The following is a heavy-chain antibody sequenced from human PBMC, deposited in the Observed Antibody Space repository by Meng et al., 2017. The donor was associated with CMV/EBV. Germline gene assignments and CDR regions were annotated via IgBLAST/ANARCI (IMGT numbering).Heavy chain of an antibody. CDR2: INHSGST. D-gene: IGHD3-3*01. CDR3: ARGVPDFWSGYYLYFDY. CDR1: GGSVSGYY. J-gene: IGHJ4*02. Sequence: YGGSVSGYYWSWIRQPPGKGLEWIGEINHSGSTNYNPSLKSRVTISVDTSKNQFSLKLSSVTAADTAVYYCARGVPDFWSGYYLYFDYWGQGTLVTVSS. V-gene: IGHV4-34*01.